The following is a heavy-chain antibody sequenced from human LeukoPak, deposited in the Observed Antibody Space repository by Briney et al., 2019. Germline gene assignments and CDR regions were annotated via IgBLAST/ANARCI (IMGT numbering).Heavy chain of an antibody. J-gene: IGHJ4*02. CDR2: ISSSGTLI. CDR1: GFTFSSYE. Sequence: GGSLRLSCAASGFTFSSYEMNWVRQAPGKGREWVSYISSSGTLIYNADSVKGRFTISRDNARNSLYLQMNSLRAGDTAVYYCARKYCSSTSCLFDYWGQGTLVTVSS. CDR3: ARKYCSSTSCLFDY. V-gene: IGHV3-48*03. D-gene: IGHD2-2*01.